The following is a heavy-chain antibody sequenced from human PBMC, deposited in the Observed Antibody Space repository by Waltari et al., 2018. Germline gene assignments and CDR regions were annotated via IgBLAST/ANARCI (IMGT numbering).Heavy chain of an antibody. D-gene: IGHD3-22*01. J-gene: IGHJ6*02. V-gene: IGHV3-23*01. CDR3: AKDRPDYYDSSGYYYYGMDV. CDR1: GGSISSYY. Sequence: VQLQESGPGLVKPSETLSLTCTVSGGSISSYYWSWIRQPPGKGLEWVSAISGGGGSIYYADSVKGRFTISRDNSKNTLYLQMNSLRAEDTAVYYCAKDRPDYYDSSGYYYYGMDVWGQGTTVTVSS. CDR2: ISGGGGSI.